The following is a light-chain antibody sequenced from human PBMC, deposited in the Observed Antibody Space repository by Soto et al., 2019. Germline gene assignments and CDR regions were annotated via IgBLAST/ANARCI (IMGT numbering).Light chain of an antibody. CDR2: EVV. J-gene: IGLJ1*01. Sequence: QSALTQPPSASGSPGQSVTISCTGTKNDIGVYDFVSWYQHHPGKAPRLIIYEVVQRPSGVPDRFSGSKSGNTASLTVSGLQAAEEADYFCKSYAGINTYVFGSGTKLTVL. CDR3: KSYAGINTYV. CDR1: KNDIGVYDF. V-gene: IGLV2-8*01.